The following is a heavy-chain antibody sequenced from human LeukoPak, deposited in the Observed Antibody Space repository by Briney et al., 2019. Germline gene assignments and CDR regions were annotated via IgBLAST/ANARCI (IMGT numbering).Heavy chain of an antibody. J-gene: IGHJ3*02. CDR1: GFTFSSYA. CDR2: ISGSGGST. V-gene: IGHV3-23*01. Sequence: GGSLRLSCAASGFTFSSYAMSWVRQAPGKGLEWVSAISGSGGSTYYADSVKGRFTISRDNSKNTLYLQMNSLRAEDTAVYYCAKAFLYDFWSGYSDAFDIWGQGTMVTVSS. D-gene: IGHD3-3*01. CDR3: AKAFLYDFWSGYSDAFDI.